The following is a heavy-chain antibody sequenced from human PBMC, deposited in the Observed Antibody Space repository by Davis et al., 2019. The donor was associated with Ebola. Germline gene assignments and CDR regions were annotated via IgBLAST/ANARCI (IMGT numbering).Heavy chain of an antibody. CDR3: ARRRDIVGATTSWYFDL. CDR2: ISSSSSYI. Sequence: PGGSLRLSCAASGFTFSSYSMNWVRQAPGKGLEWVSSISSSSSYIYYADSVKGRFTISRDNSKNTLYLQMNSLRAEDTAVYYCARRRDIVGATTSWYFDLWGRGTLVTVSS. J-gene: IGHJ2*01. CDR1: GFTFSSYS. D-gene: IGHD1-26*01. V-gene: IGHV3-21*04.